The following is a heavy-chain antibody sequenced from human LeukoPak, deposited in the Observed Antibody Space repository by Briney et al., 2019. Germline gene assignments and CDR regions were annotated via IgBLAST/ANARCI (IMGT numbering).Heavy chain of an antibody. CDR2: INHSGST. CDR3: AGRKGSSSWYIDY. J-gene: IGHJ4*02. V-gene: IGHV4-34*01. CDR1: GGSFSGYY. Sequence: SETLSLTCAVYGGSFSGYYWSWIRQPPGKGLEWIGEINHSGSTNYNPSLKSRVTISVDTSKNQFSLKLSSVTAADTAVYYCAGRKGSSSWYIDYWGQGTLVTVSS. D-gene: IGHD6-13*01.